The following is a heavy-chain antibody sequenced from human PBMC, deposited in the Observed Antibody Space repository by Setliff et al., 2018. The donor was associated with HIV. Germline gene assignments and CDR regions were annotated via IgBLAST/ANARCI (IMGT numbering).Heavy chain of an antibody. CDR1: GGSLSSNLYY. D-gene: IGHD3-10*02. CDR2: VYYSGSA. J-gene: IGHJ4*01. CDR3: ARPASGSNSPYVD. Sequence: LSLTCTVSGGSLSSNLYYWGWIRQPPGKGLEWIANVYYSGSAYYNPSLKSRLSISVDMSKNQFSLRLSSVTAADTAIYYCARPASGSNSPYVDWGQGTLVTVSS. V-gene: IGHV4-39*01.